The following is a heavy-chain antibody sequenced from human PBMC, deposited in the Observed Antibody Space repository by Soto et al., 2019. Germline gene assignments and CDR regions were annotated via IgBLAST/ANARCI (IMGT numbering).Heavy chain of an antibody. CDR3: MKAHESGDFLGMSV. Sequence: SETLSLTCTVSGGSVSTGMKYWGWVRQPPGKALEFIGYMYKTGETLLNSSLKSRVALSMETSKNQFSLTLSSVTAADTAVYFCMKAHESGDFLGMSVWGPGTTVTVSS. V-gene: IGHV4-61*01. J-gene: IGHJ6*02. CDR2: MYKTGET. CDR1: GGSVSTGMKY. D-gene: IGHD3-10*01.